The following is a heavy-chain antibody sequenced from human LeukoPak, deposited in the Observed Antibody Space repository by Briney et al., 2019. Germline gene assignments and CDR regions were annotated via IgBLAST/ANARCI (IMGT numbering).Heavy chain of an antibody. CDR3: ARRTTYVGWLPSESPSCFDY. CDR1: GYSISSGYY. J-gene: IGHJ4*02. Sequence: PSETLSLTCTVSGYSISSGYYWGWIRQPPGKGLEWIGSIYHSGSTYYNPSLKSRVTISIDTSKNQFSLKLRSVTAADTAVYYCARRTTYVGWLPSESPSCFDYWGQGTLVTVSS. CDR2: IYHSGST. V-gene: IGHV4-38-2*02. D-gene: IGHD5-12*01.